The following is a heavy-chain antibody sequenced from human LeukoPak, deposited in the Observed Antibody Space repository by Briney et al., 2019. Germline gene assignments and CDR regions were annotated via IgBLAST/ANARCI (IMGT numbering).Heavy chain of an antibody. V-gene: IGHV3-7*01. Sequence: GGSLRLSCAASGFTFSSYWMSWVRQAPGKGLEWVANIKQDGSDKYYVDSVKGRFTISRDNAKNSLYLQMNSLRAKDTAVYYCASIGYFDSGFDYWGQGTLVTVSS. CDR3: ASIGYFDSGFDY. CDR2: IKQDGSDK. D-gene: IGHD3-9*01. CDR1: GFTFSSYW. J-gene: IGHJ4*02.